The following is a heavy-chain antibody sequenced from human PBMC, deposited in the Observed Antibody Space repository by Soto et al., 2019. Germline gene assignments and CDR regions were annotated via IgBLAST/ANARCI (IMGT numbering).Heavy chain of an antibody. V-gene: IGHV4-4*02. D-gene: IGHD6-19*01. CDR2: IFHCGSA. Sequence: QVQLQESGPGLVKPSGTLSLTCAVSGDSITSRNWWTWVRQPPGKGLEWIGEIFHCGSAHYNPSLKSRVTISVDKSKNQFSLKLNSVTAADTAMYYCARLRGFRGSSGWYPYWFDPWGQGTLVTVS. J-gene: IGHJ5*02. CDR3: ARLRGFRGSSGWYPYWFDP. CDR1: GDSITSRNW.